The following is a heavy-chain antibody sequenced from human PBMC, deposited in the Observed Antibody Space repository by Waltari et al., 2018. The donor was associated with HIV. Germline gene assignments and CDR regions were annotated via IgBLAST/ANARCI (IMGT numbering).Heavy chain of an antibody. CDR3: ATCNIGSGWYLKSPIRI. J-gene: IGHJ4*02. D-gene: IGHD6-19*01. CDR1: GPHFAASG. V-gene: IGHV3-23*01. CDR2: ITSSDGRT. Sequence: VQMLESGGDLVQHGGSLILSCAGSGPHFAASGLGWFRQAQGKGLEWMSAITSSDGRTYYAESVKGRFIIARDNSKKTVTLQLKNLRLGDTAMYYCATCNIGSGWYLKSPIRIWGQGTLVTVS.